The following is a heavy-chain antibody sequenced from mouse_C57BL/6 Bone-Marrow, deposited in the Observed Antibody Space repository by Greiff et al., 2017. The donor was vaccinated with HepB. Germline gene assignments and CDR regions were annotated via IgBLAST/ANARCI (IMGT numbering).Heavy chain of an antibody. J-gene: IGHJ2*01. CDR3: AREGYYYGSSLGY. D-gene: IGHD1-1*01. CDR1: GYTFTSYG. CDR2: IYPRSGNT. V-gene: IGHV1-81*01. Sequence: VKLQESGAELAGPGASVKLSCKASGYTFTSYGISWVKQRTGQGLEWIGEIYPRSGNTYYNEKFKGKATLTADKSSSTAYMELRSLTSEDSAVYFCAREGYYYGSSLGYWGQGTTLTVSS.